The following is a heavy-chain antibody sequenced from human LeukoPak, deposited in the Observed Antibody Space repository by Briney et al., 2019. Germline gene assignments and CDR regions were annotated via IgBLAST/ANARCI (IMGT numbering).Heavy chain of an antibody. CDR1: GFTFSSYS. J-gene: IGHJ3*02. Sequence: GGSLRLSCAASGFTFSSYSMNWVRQAPGKGLEWVSSISSSSSYIYYADSVKGRFTISRDNAKNSLYLQMNSLRAEDTAVYYCARDTGIADAFDIWGQGTMVTVSS. D-gene: IGHD6-13*01. CDR2: ISSSSSYI. CDR3: ARDTGIADAFDI. V-gene: IGHV3-21*01.